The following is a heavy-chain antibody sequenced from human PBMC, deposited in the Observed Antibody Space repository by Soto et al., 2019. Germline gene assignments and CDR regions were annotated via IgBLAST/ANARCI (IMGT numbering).Heavy chain of an antibody. CDR2: INAGNGNT. V-gene: IGHV1-3*01. CDR3: ARDQVLNYYDVQLQH. J-gene: IGHJ1*01. Sequence: ASVKVACKASGYTFTSYAMHWVRQAPGQRLEWMGWINAGNGNTKYSQKFQGRVTITRDTSASTAYMELSSLRSEDTAVYYCARDQVLNYYDVQLQHWGQGTLVTVSS. D-gene: IGHD3-22*01. CDR1: GYTFTSYA.